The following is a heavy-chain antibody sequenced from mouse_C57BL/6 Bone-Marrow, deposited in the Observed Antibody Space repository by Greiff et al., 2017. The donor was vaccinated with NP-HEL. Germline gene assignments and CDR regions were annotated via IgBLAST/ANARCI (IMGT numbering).Heavy chain of an antibody. CDR3: ARAGYHWGNWYFDV. CDR1: GYTFTSYG. CDR2: IYPRSGNT. V-gene: IGHV1-81*01. J-gene: IGHJ1*03. Sequence: QVHVKQSGAELARPGASVKLSCKASGYTFTSYGISWVKQRTGQGLEWIGEIYPRSGNTYYNEKFKGKATLTADKSSSTAYMELRSLTSEDSAVYFWARAGYHWGNWYFDVWGTGTTVTVSS. D-gene: IGHD2-2*01.